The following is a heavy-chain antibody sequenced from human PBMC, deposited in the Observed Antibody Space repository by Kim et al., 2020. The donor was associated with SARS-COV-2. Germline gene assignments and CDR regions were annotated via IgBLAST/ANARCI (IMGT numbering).Heavy chain of an antibody. CDR1: GGSFSGYY. CDR2: INHSGST. D-gene: IGHD5-18*01. J-gene: IGHJ4*02. Sequence: SETLSLTCAVYGGSFSGYYWSWIRQPPGKGLEWIGEINHSGSTNYNPSLKSRVTISVDTSKNQFSLKLSSVTAADTAVYYCARGLYTRRGYTYVGYLNRYYFDYWGQGTLVTVSS. V-gene: IGHV4-34*01. CDR3: ARGLYTRRGYTYVGYLNRYYFDY.